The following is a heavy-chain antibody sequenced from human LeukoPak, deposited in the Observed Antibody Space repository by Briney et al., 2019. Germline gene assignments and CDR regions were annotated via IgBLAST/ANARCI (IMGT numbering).Heavy chain of an antibody. Sequence: ASVKVSCKASGYTFTSYGISWVRQAPGQGLEWMGWISAYNGNTNYAQKLQGRVTMTTDTSTSTAYMELRSLRSDDTAVYYCASRNQYSSGWYALDYWSQGTLVTVSS. CDR3: ASRNQYSSGWYALDY. J-gene: IGHJ4*02. CDR2: ISAYNGNT. V-gene: IGHV1-18*01. CDR1: GYTFTSYG. D-gene: IGHD6-19*01.